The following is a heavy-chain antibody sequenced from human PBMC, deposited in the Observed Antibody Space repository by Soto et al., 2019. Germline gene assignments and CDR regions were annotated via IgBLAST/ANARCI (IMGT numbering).Heavy chain of an antibody. D-gene: IGHD4-17*01. CDR2: VSSIGGIT. Sequence: GRFLWVACAVGGVSSSSCAMNWVRQAPGEGLEWVSAVSSIGGITYYTDSVKGRFTISRDNSKNTLYLQMNSLRAEDTAVYYCAKGSPVTNQTFGYHFDDWGQGVLVNVSA. CDR3: AKGSPVTNQTFGYHFDD. J-gene: IGHJ4*02. V-gene: IGHV3-23*01. CDR1: GVSSSSCA.